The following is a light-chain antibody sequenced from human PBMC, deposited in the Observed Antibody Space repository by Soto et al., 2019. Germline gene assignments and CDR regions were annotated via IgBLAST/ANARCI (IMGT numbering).Light chain of an antibody. CDR2: AAT. CDR1: QTITKY. Sequence: QMTQSPSSLSACVRDSDPLTCQASQTITKYLNWYQQKPGKAPKLLIYAATSLQSGVPSRFSGSGSGTDFTLTINSLQPEDFTTYFCQQSYSTPQTFGQGTKV. J-gene: IGKJ1*01. V-gene: IGKV1-39*01. CDR3: QQSYSTPQT.